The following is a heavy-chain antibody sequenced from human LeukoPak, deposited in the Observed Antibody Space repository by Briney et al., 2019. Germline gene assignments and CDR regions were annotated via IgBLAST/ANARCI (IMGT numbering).Heavy chain of an antibody. Sequence: PGGSLRLSCTASGFTFNTYRMNWVRQAPGKGLEWVSYVSSSSRTMYYADSVKGRFTISRDNAKNSLYLQMNSLRAEDTAVYYCARDLGLYDYGGNIDFWGQGTLVTVPS. CDR2: VSSSSRTM. D-gene: IGHD4-23*01. J-gene: IGHJ4*02. CDR1: GFTFNTYR. CDR3: ARDLGLYDYGGNIDF. V-gene: IGHV3-48*04.